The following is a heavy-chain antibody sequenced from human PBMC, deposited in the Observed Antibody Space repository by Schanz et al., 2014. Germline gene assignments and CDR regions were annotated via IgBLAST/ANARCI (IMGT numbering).Heavy chain of an antibody. D-gene: IGHD3-22*01. CDR1: GFTVSSNH. CDR2: INHGGST. J-gene: IGHJ4*02. CDR3: ARVHHYDPSGWGYFDY. V-gene: IGHV4-34*01. Sequence: GQLAESGGGLVQPGGSLRLSCAVSGFTVSSNHMSWVRQAPGKGLEWIAEINHGGSTNYNPSLKSRVTISVDTSKTQFSLKLRSVTAADTAVYYCARVHHYDPSGWGYFDYWGQGALVTVSS.